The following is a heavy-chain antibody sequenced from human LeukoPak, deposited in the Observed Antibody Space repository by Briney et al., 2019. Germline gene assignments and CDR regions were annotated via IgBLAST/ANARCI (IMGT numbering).Heavy chain of an antibody. CDR1: GYTFTSYG. Sequence: ASVKVSCKASGYTFTSYGISWVRQAPGQGLEWMGWISAYNGNTNYAQKLQGRVTMTTDTSTSTAYMELRSLRSDDTAVYYCAREWATVTTKWFDPWGQGTLVTVSS. CDR2: ISAYNGNT. J-gene: IGHJ5*02. D-gene: IGHD4-17*01. CDR3: AREWATVTTKWFDP. V-gene: IGHV1-18*01.